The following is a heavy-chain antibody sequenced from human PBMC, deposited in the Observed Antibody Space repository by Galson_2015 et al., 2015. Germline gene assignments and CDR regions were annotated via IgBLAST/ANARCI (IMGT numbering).Heavy chain of an antibody. J-gene: IGHJ4*02. CDR1: GFTFSSYD. V-gene: IGHV3-48*03. CDR2: ISSSGSTI. Sequence: SLRLSCAASGFTFSSYDMNWVRQAPGKGLEWVSYISSSGSTIYYADSVKGRFTISRDNAKNSLYLQMNSLRAEDTAVYYCAREEVPSAIVYWGQGTLVTVSS. CDR3: AREEVPSAIVY. D-gene: IGHD2-2*01.